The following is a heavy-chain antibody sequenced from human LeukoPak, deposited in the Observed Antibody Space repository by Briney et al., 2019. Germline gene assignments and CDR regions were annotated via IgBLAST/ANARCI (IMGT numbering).Heavy chain of an antibody. V-gene: IGHV4-59*01. D-gene: IGHD3-10*01. CDR2: IYYGGGT. CDR3: ARETGNRFDP. CDR1: GGSMSGNY. Sequence: SETLSLTCTVSGGSMSGNYWSWVRQPPGKGLEWIGNIYYGGGTKYNPSLKSRVTISVDTSKNQFSLKLSSVTPADTAVYYCARETGNRFDPWGQGTLFTVSS. J-gene: IGHJ5*02.